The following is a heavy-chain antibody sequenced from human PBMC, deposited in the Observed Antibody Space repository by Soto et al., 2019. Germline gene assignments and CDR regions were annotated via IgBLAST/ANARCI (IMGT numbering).Heavy chain of an antibody. CDR2: ISGSGGST. CDR1: GFTFSSYA. Sequence: GGSLRLSCAASGFTFSSYAMSWVRQAPGKGLEWVSAISGSGGSTYYADSVKGRFTISRDNSKNTLYLQMNSLRAEDTAVYYCAKEWPGYSSSWYYFDYWGQGTLVTVSS. J-gene: IGHJ4*02. CDR3: AKEWPGYSSSWYYFDY. D-gene: IGHD6-13*01. V-gene: IGHV3-23*01.